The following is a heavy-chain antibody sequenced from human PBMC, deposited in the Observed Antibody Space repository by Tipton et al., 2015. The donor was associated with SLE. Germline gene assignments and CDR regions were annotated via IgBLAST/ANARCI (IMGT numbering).Heavy chain of an antibody. D-gene: IGHD3-10*01. Sequence: TLSLTCTVSGGSISSHYWSWIRQPPGKGLEWIGYIYYSGSTYYNPSLKSRVTISVDTSKNQFSLKLSSVTAADTAVYYCARGGGASAINYWGQGTLVTVSS. CDR1: GGSISSHY. V-gene: IGHV4-59*11. CDR3: ARGGGASAINY. J-gene: IGHJ4*02. CDR2: IYYSGST.